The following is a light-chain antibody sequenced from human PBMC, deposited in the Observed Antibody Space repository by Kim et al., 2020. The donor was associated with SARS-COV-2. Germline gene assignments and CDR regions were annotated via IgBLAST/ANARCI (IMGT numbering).Light chain of an antibody. J-gene: IGKJ5*01. Sequence: PGEKATLSCRARRGVISNYLAWYQQKPGQAPRLLIYIASSRATGIPDRFSGSGSGTEFTLTISRLEPEDFAVYYCHQYGSPPSTFGQGKRLEIK. CDR2: IAS. CDR3: HQYGSPPST. CDR1: RGVISNY. V-gene: IGKV3-20*01.